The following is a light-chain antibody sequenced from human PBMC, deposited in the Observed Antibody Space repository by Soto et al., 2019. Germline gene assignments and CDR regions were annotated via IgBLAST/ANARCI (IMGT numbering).Light chain of an antibody. V-gene: IGKV3-20*01. CDR3: QQYGSSPPYS. J-gene: IGKJ2*01. CDR2: AAS. Sequence: IVLTQSPGTLSLSPGERATLSCRASRSFASSYLAWYLQKPGQAPRLLIYAASIRATGIPDRFSGSASGTDFTLTISRLDPEDFAVYYCQQYGSSPPYSFGQGTKLEIK. CDR1: RSFASSY.